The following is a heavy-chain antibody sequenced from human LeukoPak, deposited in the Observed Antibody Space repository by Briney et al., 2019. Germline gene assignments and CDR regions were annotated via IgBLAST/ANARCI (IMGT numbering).Heavy chain of an antibody. CDR3: ARQRGYSGHGDY. Sequence: HSGGSLRLSCAASGFTFGNYWMKWVRQAPGKGLEWVANIKQDGSEKYYVDSVKGRFTISRDNAKNSVYLQMNSLRGEDTAVYYCARQRGYSGHGDYWGQGTLVTVSS. V-gene: IGHV3-7*05. J-gene: IGHJ4*02. CDR1: GFTFGNYW. CDR2: IKQDGSEK. D-gene: IGHD5-12*01.